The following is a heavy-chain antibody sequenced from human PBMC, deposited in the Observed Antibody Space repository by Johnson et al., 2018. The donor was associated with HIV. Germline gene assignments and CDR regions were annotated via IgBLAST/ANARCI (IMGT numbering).Heavy chain of an antibody. CDR2: ISYDGSNK. CDR1: GFTVISNH. Sequence: QVQLVESGGGLVQPGGSLRLSCVASGFTVISNHMSWVRQAPGKGLEWVAVISYDGSNKYYADSVKGRFTISRDNSKNTLYLQMNSLRAEDTAVYYCAKDEALGWELEPDAFDIWGQGTMVTVSS. V-gene: IGHV3-30*18. CDR3: AKDEALGWELEPDAFDI. J-gene: IGHJ3*02. D-gene: IGHD1-26*01.